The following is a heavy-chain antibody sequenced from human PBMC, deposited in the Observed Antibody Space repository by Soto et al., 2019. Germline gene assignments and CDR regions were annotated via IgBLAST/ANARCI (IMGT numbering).Heavy chain of an antibody. Sequence: SVKVSCKASGGTFSSYAISWVRQAPGQGLEWMGGIIPIFGTANYAQKFQGRVTITADESTSTAYMELSSLRSEDTAVYYCARVYCSGGSCYSIDYWGQGTLVTVSS. V-gene: IGHV1-69*13. CDR2: IIPIFGTA. CDR3: ARVYCSGGSCYSIDY. CDR1: GGTFSSYA. J-gene: IGHJ4*02. D-gene: IGHD2-15*01.